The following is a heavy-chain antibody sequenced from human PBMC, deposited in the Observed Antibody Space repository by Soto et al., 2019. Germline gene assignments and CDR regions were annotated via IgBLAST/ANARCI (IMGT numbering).Heavy chain of an antibody. CDR2: ISSTSSTI. J-gene: IGHJ6*02. D-gene: IGHD2-15*01. CDR1: GFTFSSYS. V-gene: IGHV3-48*01. Sequence: EVQLVESGGGLVQPGGSLRLSCVASGFTFSSYSMNWVRQAPGKGLEWVSYISSTSSTIYYADSVKGRFTISRDNAKNSLYLQMNSLIAEDTAVYYCARDQADIVVGTTLYYYYGMDVWGQGTTVTVSS. CDR3: ARDQADIVVGTTLYYYYGMDV.